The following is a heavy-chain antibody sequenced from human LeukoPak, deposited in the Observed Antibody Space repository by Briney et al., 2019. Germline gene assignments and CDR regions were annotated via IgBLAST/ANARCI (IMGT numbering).Heavy chain of an antibody. CDR2: IKDDGSET. D-gene: IGHD5-24*01. CDR3: AKNSGWLQLGD. J-gene: IGHJ4*02. V-gene: IGHV3-7*01. CDR1: GFAFRSDW. Sequence: GGSLRLSCAASGFAFRSDWMVWVRQAPGKGLEWVATIKDDGSETDYLDSLRGRFTISIDTARNSLYLQVNSLRDDDTAVYYCAKNSGWLQLGDWGQGTLVTVSS.